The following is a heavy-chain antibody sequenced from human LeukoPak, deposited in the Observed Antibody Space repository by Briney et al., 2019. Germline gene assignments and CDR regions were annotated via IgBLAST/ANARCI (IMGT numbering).Heavy chain of an antibody. V-gene: IGHV4-39*01. J-gene: IGHJ4*02. D-gene: IGHD6-19*01. CDR1: GGSISSSSYY. CDR3: ARVVPMYSSDWYDDY. Sequence: SETLSLTCTVSGGSISSSSYYWGWIRQPPGKGLEWIGTIYYSGSTYYNPSLKSRVTISVDTSKNQFSLKLSSVTAADTAVYYCARVVPMYSSDWYDDYWGQGTLVTVSS. CDR2: IYYSGST.